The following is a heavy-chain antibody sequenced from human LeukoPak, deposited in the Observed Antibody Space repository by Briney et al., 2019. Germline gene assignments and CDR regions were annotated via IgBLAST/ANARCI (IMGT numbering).Heavy chain of an antibody. D-gene: IGHD6-13*01. J-gene: IGHJ4*02. CDR2: ISYDGSNK. CDR3: ARDTSSSWPFDY. CDR1: GFTFSSYA. V-gene: IGHV3-30-3*01. Sequence: GSLRLSCAASGFTFSSYAMHWVRQAPGKGLEWVAVISYDGSNKYYADSVKGRFTISRDNSKNTLYLQMNSLKAEDTAVYYCARDTSSSWPFDYWGQGTLVTVSS.